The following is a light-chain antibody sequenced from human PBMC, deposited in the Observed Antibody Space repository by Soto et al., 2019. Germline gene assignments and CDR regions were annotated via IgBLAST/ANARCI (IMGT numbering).Light chain of an antibody. CDR2: GAS. CDR1: QSVSSSY. CDR3: QRRSNWSTT. V-gene: IGKV3D-20*02. J-gene: IGKJ1*01. Sequence: EIVLTQSPGTLSLSPGERATLSCRASQSVSSSYLAWYQQKPGQAPRLLIYGASSRATGIPDRFRGSGSGTDFTLTISSLEPEDFAVYYCQRRSNWSTTFGQGTKADIK.